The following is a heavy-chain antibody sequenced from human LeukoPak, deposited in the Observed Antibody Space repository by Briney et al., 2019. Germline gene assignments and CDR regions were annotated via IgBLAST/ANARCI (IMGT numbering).Heavy chain of an antibody. CDR3: ARDLVDYYGSGSYYL. V-gene: IGHV3-30-3*01. D-gene: IGHD3-10*01. J-gene: IGHJ4*02. CDR2: ISYDGSNK. CDR1: GFTFSSYA. Sequence: GGSLRLSCAASGFTFSSYAMHWVRQAPGKGLEWVAVISYDGSNKYYADSVKGRFTISRDSSKNTLYLQMNSLRAEDTAVYYCARDLVDYYGSGSYYLWGQGTLVTVSS.